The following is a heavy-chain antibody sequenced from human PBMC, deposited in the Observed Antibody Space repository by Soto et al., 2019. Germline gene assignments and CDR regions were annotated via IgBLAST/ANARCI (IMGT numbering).Heavy chain of an antibody. J-gene: IGHJ6*02. Sequence: GGSMRVSCAAAGLTFSSYAMHWVRQDTGKGLEWVAVISYDGSNKYYADSVKGRFTISRDNSKNTLYLQMNSLRAEDTAVYYCARGPRRTTDYSNYGRGYYYYYGMDVWGQGTTVTVSS. CDR1: GLTFSSYA. CDR2: ISYDGSNK. V-gene: IGHV3-30-3*01. D-gene: IGHD4-4*01. CDR3: ARGPRRTTDYSNYGRGYYYYYGMDV.